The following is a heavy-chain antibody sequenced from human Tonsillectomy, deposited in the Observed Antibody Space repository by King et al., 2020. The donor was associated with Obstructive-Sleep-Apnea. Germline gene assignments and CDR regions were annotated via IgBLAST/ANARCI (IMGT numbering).Heavy chain of an antibody. CDR1: GFTFNDYY. CDR3: AREEYSSGWYYFDY. J-gene: IGHJ4*02. V-gene: IGHV3-11*01. CDR2: ISSSGNTI. D-gene: IGHD6-19*01. Sequence: LQLVQSGGGLVKPGGSLRLSCAASGFTFNDYYMNWIRQAPGKGLEWVSYISSSGNTIYYADSVKGRFTISRDNAKNSLYLQMNSLSAEDTAVYYCAREEYSSGWYYFDYWGQGALVTVSS.